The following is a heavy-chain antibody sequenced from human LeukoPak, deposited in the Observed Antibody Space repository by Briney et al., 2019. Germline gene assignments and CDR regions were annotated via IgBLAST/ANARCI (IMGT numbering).Heavy chain of an antibody. CDR2: MNPNSGNT. D-gene: IGHD4-23*01. Sequence: ASVKVSCKASGYTFTSYDSNWVRQATGQGLEWMGWMNPNSGNTGYAQKFQGRVTMTRNNSISTAYMELSSLRSEDTAVYYCARGNRAVVIGYYYYYMDVWGKGTTVTVSS. V-gene: IGHV1-8*01. CDR3: ARGNRAVVIGYYYYYMDV. CDR1: GYTFTSYD. J-gene: IGHJ6*03.